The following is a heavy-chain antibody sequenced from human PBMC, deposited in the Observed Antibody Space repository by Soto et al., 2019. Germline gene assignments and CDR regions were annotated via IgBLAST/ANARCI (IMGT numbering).Heavy chain of an antibody. V-gene: IGHV3-64*01. D-gene: IGHD1-26*01. CDR3: AREGGSYYFDY. CDR1: GFTFSSYA. Sequence: LRLSCAASGFTFSSYALHWVRQAPGKGLEYVSTISRNGGSTYNANSVKGRFTISRDNSKNTLYLQMGSLRTEDMALYYCAREGGSYYFDYWGQGTLVTVSS. J-gene: IGHJ4*02. CDR2: ISRNGGST.